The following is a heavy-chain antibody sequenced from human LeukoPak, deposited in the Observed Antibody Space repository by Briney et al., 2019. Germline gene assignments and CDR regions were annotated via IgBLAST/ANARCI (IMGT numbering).Heavy chain of an antibody. V-gene: IGHV3-21*01. Sequence: PGGSLSLSCAASGFTFSSYSMNWVRQAPGKGLEWVSSISSSSSYIYYAGSVKGRFTISRDNAKNSLYLQMNSLRAEDTAVYYCARIGDYYDTGDPDCWGQGTLVTVSS. J-gene: IGHJ4*02. CDR3: ARIGDYYDTGDPDC. CDR2: ISSSSSYI. CDR1: GFTFSSYS. D-gene: IGHD3-22*01.